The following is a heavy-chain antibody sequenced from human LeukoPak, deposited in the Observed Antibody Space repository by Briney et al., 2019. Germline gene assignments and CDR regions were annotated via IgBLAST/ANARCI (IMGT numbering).Heavy chain of an antibody. CDR2: IIPIFGTT. CDR3: ARSSRNSGSHY. Sequence: AASVKVSCKASGGTFNRYSFDWVRQAPGQGLEWMGGIIPIFGTTNYAQKFQGRVTITADDSTSTAYMELSSLRSEDTAVYYCARSSRNSGSHYWGQGTLVTVSS. V-gene: IGHV1-69*13. CDR1: GGTFNRYS. J-gene: IGHJ4*02. D-gene: IGHD1-26*01.